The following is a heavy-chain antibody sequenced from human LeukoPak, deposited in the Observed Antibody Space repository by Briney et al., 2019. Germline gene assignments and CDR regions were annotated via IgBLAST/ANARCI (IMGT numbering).Heavy chain of an antibody. V-gene: IGHV3-21*01. Sequence: GASMRLCCASSGFTFSSYSVNWVRQAPGKGLAWVISISSSGSYIYYADSVKGRFTFSRDNAKNALYLQMNILRAEDTAVYYCARGSGVQVWSSLDYWGQGTLVTVSS. D-gene: IGHD5-18*01. CDR1: GFTFSSYS. J-gene: IGHJ4*02. CDR3: ARGSGVQVWSSLDY. CDR2: ISSSGSYI.